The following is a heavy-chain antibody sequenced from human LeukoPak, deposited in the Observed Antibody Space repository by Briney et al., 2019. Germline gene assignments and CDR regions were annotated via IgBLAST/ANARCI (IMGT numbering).Heavy chain of an antibody. D-gene: IGHD3-22*01. Sequence: GGSLRLSCAASGFTVSNYMSWVRQAPGKGLEWVSVIYSGGGAYYPNSVKGRFTISRDNSKNTLYLQMNSLRAEDTAVYYCASTSRDGNGHYWEWGQGTLVTVSS. V-gene: IGHV3-66*01. CDR2: IYSGGGA. J-gene: IGHJ4*02. CDR1: GFTVSNY. CDR3: ASTSRDGNGHYWE.